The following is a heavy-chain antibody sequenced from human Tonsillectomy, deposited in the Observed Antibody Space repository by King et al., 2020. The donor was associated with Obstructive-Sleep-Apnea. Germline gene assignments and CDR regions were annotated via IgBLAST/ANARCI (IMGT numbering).Heavy chain of an antibody. CDR3: ARDFGRFCGNSTSSNRCDP. CDR1: GYSFTGYY. J-gene: IGHJ5*02. CDR2: INPDSGGT. D-gene: IGHD2-2*01. Sequence: VQLVESGAEVKKPGASVKVSCKTSGYSFTGYYMHWVRQAPGQGLEWMGWINPDSGGTNYAQEFQGRVTMTRDTAMRTAYMERSRLRSDDTAVYYCARDFGRFCGNSTSSNRCDPWRQGTLVTVSS. V-gene: IGHV1-2*02.